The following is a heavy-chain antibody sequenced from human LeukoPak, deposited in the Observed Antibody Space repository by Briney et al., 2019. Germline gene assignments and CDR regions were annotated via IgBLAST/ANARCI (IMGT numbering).Heavy chain of an antibody. CDR3: ARDEGEWESRNY. Sequence: ASVKVSCQTSGYTFSNYGIMWVRQATGQRLEWMGWISAYTGKTKYVEKYEGRVTFTTDSSTNTAYMEMRRLTIENTAVYYCARDEGEWESRNYWGQGAQVIVSS. CDR2: ISAYTGKT. D-gene: IGHD1-26*01. CDR1: GYTFSNYG. J-gene: IGHJ4*02. V-gene: IGHV1-18*01.